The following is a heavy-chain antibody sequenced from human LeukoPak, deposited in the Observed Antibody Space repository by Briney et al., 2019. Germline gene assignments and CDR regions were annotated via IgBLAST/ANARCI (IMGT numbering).Heavy chain of an antibody. CDR3: ARALYCSSTNCSQAGYYYYMDV. D-gene: IGHD2-2*01. J-gene: IGHJ6*03. Sequence: ASVKVSCKASGGTFSSYAISWVRQAPGQGLEWMGGIIPIFGTANYAQKFQGRVTITTDESTSTAYMELSSLRSEDTAVYYCARALYCSSTNCSQAGYYYYMDVWGKGTTVTVSS. CDR1: GGTFSSYA. CDR2: IIPIFGTA. V-gene: IGHV1-69*05.